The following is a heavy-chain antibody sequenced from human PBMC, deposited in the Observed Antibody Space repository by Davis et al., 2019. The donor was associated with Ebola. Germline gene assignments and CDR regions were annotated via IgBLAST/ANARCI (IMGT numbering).Heavy chain of an antibody. V-gene: IGHV4-30-2*01. Sequence: PSETLSLTCAVSGGSISSGGHSWSWIRQPPGKGLEWIGYIYDSGSTYYNPSLKSRVTISVDRSKNQFSLKLSSVTAADTAMYYCARQLQPGRWFDPWGQGTLVTVSS. CDR2: IYDSGST. J-gene: IGHJ5*02. D-gene: IGHD1-1*01. CDR1: GGSISSGGHS. CDR3: ARQLQPGRWFDP.